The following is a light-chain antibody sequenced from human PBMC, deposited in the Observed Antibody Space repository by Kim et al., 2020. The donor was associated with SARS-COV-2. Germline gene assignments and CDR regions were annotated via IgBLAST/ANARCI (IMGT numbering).Light chain of an antibody. V-gene: IGLV6-57*03. CDR2: EDN. CDR3: QSYDSSNWV. J-gene: IGLJ3*02. Sequence: GKTVTISCTRRSGSIASTYVQWYTQRPGSAPTTVIYEDNQRPSGVPDRFSGSIDSSSNSASLTISGLKTEDEADYYCQSYDSSNWVFGGGTQLTVL. CDR1: SGSIASTY.